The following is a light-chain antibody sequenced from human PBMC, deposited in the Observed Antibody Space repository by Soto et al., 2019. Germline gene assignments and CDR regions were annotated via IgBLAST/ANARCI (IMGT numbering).Light chain of an antibody. Sequence: QSALTQPASVSESLGQSISISCGGGRNDIGTYNLVSWYQQHPGKAPKLIIYEGNKRPSGVSNRFSGSRSGNTASLTISGLQAEDEADYYCCSYTDGSSLLFGGGTKLTVL. CDR1: RNDIGTYNL. J-gene: IGLJ3*02. CDR2: EGN. CDR3: CSYTDGSSLL. V-gene: IGLV2-23*01.